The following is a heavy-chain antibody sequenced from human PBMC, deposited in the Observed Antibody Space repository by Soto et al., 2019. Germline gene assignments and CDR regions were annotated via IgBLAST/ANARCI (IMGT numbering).Heavy chain of an antibody. CDR2: IYYSGST. J-gene: IGHJ4*02. Sequence: SETLSLTCTVSGGSISSSSYYWGWIRQPPGKGLEWIGSIYYSGSTYSNPSLKSRVTISVDTSKNQFSLKLSSLTAADTAVYYCARHGIVPNYDILTGYYNFDYWGQGTLVTVSS. CDR1: GGSISSSSYY. D-gene: IGHD3-9*01. V-gene: IGHV4-39*01. CDR3: ARHGIVPNYDILTGYYNFDY.